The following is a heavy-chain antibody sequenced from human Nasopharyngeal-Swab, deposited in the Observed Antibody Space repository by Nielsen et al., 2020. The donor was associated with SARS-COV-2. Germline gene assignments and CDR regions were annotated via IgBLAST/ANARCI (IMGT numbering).Heavy chain of an antibody. CDR3: AREVIEPAVSDAFDF. Sequence: SETLSLTCTVSGGSISSGGYFWSWIRQHPGTGLEWIGYIHYTGNTFYNPSLESRLTISLDTSQNQFSLRLSSVTAADTAVYYCAREVIEPAVSDAFDFWGQGTMVTVSS. J-gene: IGHJ3*01. CDR1: GGSISSGGYF. D-gene: IGHD3-16*02. V-gene: IGHV4-31*03. CDR2: IHYTGNT.